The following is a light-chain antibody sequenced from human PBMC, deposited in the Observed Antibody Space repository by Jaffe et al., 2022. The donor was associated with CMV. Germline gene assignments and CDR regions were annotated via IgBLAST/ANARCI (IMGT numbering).Light chain of an antibody. V-gene: IGKV3-20*01. J-gene: IGKJ2*01. Sequence: EIVLTQSPGTLSLSPGERATLSCRASQSVTSDYLAWYQQQPGQAPRLLIYGASSRATGIPGRFSGSGSGTDFTLTISRLEPEDFAVFYCQQYGTSPYTFGQGTRLEIK. CDR2: GAS. CDR1: QSVTSDY. CDR3: QQYGTSPYT.